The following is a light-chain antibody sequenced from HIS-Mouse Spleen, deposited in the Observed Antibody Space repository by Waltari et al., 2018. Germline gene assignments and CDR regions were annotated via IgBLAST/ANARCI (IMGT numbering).Light chain of an antibody. CDR2: DAS. CDR3: QQRSNWLT. J-gene: IGKJ4*01. V-gene: IGKV3-11*01. CDR1: QSVSSY. Sequence: DIVLTQSPATLSLSPGERATPSCRASQSVSSYLAWYQQKPGQAPRLLIYDASNRATGIPARFSGSGSGTDFTLTISSLEPEDFAVYYCQQRSNWLTFGGGTKVEIK.